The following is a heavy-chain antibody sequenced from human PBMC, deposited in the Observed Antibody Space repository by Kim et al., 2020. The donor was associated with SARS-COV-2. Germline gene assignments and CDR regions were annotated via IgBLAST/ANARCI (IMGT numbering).Heavy chain of an antibody. J-gene: IGHJ6*02. CDR3: ARGGIVVVTAIPQSNYYYGMDV. Sequence: GGSLRLSCAASGFTFSSYWMHWVRQAPGKGLVWVSRINSDGSSTSYADSVKGRFTISRDNAKNTLYLQMNSLRAEDTAVYYCARGGIVVVTAIPQSNYYYGMDVWGQGTTVTVSS. CDR1: GFTFSSYW. D-gene: IGHD2-21*02. V-gene: IGHV3-74*01. CDR2: INSDGSST.